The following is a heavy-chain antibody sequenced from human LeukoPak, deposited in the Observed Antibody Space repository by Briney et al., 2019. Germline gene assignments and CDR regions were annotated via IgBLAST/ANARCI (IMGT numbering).Heavy chain of an antibody. CDR3: AELGITMIGGV. Sequence: GGSLRLSCVASGFTFSSYGMSWVRQAPGKGLEWVSAISGSGGSTYYADSVKGRFTISRDNSKNSLYLQMNSLRAEDTAVYYCAELGITMIGGVWGKGTTVTISS. CDR1: GFTFSSYG. CDR2: ISGSGGST. V-gene: IGHV3-23*01. D-gene: IGHD3-10*02. J-gene: IGHJ6*04.